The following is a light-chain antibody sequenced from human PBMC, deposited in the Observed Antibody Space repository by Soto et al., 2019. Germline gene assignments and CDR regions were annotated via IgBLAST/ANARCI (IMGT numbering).Light chain of an antibody. CDR2: EDN. Sequence: NFMLTQPHSVSEPPGKTVIISCTRGSGSIASNYVQWYQQRPGSAPTTVIYEDNHRPSGVPDRFSGSIDTSSNSASLSISGLKTEDEADYYCQSYDSNTAVFGGGTKLTVL. CDR1: SGSIASNY. CDR3: QSYDSNTAV. V-gene: IGLV6-57*03. J-gene: IGLJ3*02.